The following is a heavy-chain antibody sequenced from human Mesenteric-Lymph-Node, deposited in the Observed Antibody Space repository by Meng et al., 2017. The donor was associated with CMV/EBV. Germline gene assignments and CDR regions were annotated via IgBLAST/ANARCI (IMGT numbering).Heavy chain of an antibody. J-gene: IGHJ3*02. Sequence: SETLSLTCTVSGGSISSYYWSWIRQPPGKGLEWIGYIYYSGSTYYNPSLKSRVTISVDTSKNQFSLKLSSVTAADTAVYYCAAPYYYDSSGLDAFDIWGQGTMVTVSS. CDR1: GGSISSYY. CDR3: AAPYYYDSSGLDAFDI. CDR2: IYYSGST. V-gene: IGHV4-59*06. D-gene: IGHD3-22*01.